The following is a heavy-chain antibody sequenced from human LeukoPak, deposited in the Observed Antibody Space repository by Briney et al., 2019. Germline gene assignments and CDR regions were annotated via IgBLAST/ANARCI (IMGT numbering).Heavy chain of an antibody. CDR3: ARLCRWDAFDI. Sequence: SDTLSLTCIVSGGSISSSSYYWGWIRQPPGKGLEWIGSIYYSGSTYYNPSLKSRVTISVDTSKNQFSLKLSSVTAADTAVYYCARLCRWDAFDIWGQGTMVTVSS. D-gene: IGHD4-23*01. J-gene: IGHJ3*02. V-gene: IGHV4-39*01. CDR2: IYYSGST. CDR1: GGSISSSSYY.